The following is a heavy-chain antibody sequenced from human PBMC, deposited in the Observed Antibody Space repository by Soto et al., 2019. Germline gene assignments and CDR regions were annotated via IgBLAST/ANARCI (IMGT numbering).Heavy chain of an antibody. CDR2: IYHSGST. Sequence: QVQLQESGPGLVKPSGTLSLTCAVSGGSISSSNWWSWVRQPPGKGLEWIGEIYHSGSTNYNPSLKSRVTISVDKSKNQFSLKLSSVTAADTAVYYCARREVFCSSTSCIGGSFDYWGQGTLVTVSS. D-gene: IGHD2-2*01. CDR3: ARREVFCSSTSCIGGSFDY. V-gene: IGHV4-4*02. J-gene: IGHJ4*02. CDR1: GGSISSSNW.